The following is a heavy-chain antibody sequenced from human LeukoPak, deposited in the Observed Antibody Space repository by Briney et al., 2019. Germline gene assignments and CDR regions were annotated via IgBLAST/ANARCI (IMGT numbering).Heavy chain of an antibody. CDR1: GGTFSSYA. CDR3: ARDRDSSGYYYGRNWFDP. V-gene: IGHV1-69*13. D-gene: IGHD3-22*01. J-gene: IGHJ5*02. Sequence: SVKVSCKASGGTFSSYAISWVRQAPGQGLEWMGGNIPFFGTANYAQKFQGRVTITADESTSTAYMELSRLRSEDTAVYYCARDRDSSGYYYGRNWFDPWGQGTLVTVSS. CDR2: NIPFFGTA.